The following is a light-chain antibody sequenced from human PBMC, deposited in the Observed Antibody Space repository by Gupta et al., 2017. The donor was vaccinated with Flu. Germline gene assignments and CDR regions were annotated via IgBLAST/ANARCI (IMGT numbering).Light chain of an antibody. CDR2: RNN. Sequence: QSVLTQPPSPSGTPGQTVTISCSGGRSNIGRNYICWYQQLPGTAPKLLIYRNNLRPSGVPDRFSGSKSDTSGSLSISGLRSEDEGDYYCASWDDALSIWVFGGGTTLTVL. CDR1: RSNIGRNY. CDR3: ASWDDALSIWV. J-gene: IGLJ3*02. V-gene: IGLV1-47*01.